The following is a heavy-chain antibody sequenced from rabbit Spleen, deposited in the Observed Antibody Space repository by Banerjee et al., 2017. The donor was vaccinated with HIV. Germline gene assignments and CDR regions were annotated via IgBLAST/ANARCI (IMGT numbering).Heavy chain of an antibody. D-gene: IGHD1-1*01. CDR2: IVAGGDALT. J-gene: IGHJ4*01. CDR1: GFSFSSSYY. Sequence: QEQLVESGGGLVQPEGSLTLTCTASGFSFSSSYYMCWVRQAPRKGLEWIACIVAGGDALTYYASWAKGRFTISKASSTTVTLQMTSLTAADTATYFCARGADNNWYISYFRLWGPGTLVTVS. CDR3: ARGADNNWYISYFRL. V-gene: IGHV1S45*01.